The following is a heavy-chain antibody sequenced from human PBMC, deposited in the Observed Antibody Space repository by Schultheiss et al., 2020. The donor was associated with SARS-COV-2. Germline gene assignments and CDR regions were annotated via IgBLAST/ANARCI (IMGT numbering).Heavy chain of an antibody. V-gene: IGHV5-51*01. CDR3: ARAQPLWFGELLVGGMDV. D-gene: IGHD3-10*01. CDR2: IYPGDSDT. CDR1: GYSFTSYW. Sequence: GESLKISCKGSGYSFTSYWIGWVRQMPGKGLEWMGIIYPGDSDTRYSPSFQGQVTISADKSISTAYLQWSSLKASDTAMYCCARAQPLWFGELLVGGMDVWGQGTTVTVSS. J-gene: IGHJ6*02.